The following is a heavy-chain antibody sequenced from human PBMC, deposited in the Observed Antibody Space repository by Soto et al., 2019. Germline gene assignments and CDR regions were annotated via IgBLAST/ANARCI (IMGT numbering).Heavy chain of an antibody. J-gene: IGHJ5*02. CDR3: ARVPSEDILPRFDP. CDR2: IYYSGST. Sequence: PSETLSLTCTVSGGSISSYYWSWIRQPPGKGLEWIGYIYYSGSTNYNPSLKSRVTISVDTSKNQFSLKLSSVTAADTAVYYCARVPSEDILPRFDPWGQGTLVTVSS. V-gene: IGHV4-59*01. CDR1: GGSISSYY. D-gene: IGHD3-9*01.